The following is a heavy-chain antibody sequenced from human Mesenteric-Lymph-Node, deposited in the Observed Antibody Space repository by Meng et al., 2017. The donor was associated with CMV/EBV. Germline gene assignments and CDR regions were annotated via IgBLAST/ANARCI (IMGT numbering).Heavy chain of an antibody. CDR1: SRCTSY. D-gene: IGHD6-19*01. V-gene: IGHV4-39*07. CDR3: ARDQGDISGWTPGRWLDP. Sequence: SRCTSYLGWSRLPPGKGLQWIGYISYSGITYYSPSLKSRVTLSVDTSKNQFSLKLTSVTAADTAVYYCARDQGDISGWTPGRWLDPWGQGILVTVSS. CDR2: ISYSGIT. J-gene: IGHJ5*02.